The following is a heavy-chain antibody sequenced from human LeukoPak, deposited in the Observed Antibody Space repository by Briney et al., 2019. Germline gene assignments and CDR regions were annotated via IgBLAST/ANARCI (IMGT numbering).Heavy chain of an antibody. Sequence: ASVKVSCKASGGTFSTSAISWVRQAPGQGPEWMGGIMPIFGTPDYAQRFQDRVTIVMDESTTTVYMELSSLRSEDTAVYYCASDLPRGNLGGNYYYRMDVWGKGTTVTVSS. CDR3: ASDLPRGNLGGNYYYRMDV. CDR2: IMPIFGTP. V-gene: IGHV1-69*05. CDR1: GGTFSTSA. J-gene: IGHJ6*04. D-gene: IGHD1-26*01.